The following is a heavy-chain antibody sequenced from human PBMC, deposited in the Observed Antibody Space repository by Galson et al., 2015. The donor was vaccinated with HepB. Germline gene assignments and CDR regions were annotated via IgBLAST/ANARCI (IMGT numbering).Heavy chain of an antibody. J-gene: IGHJ4*02. CDR2: IYPGDSDT. D-gene: IGHD3-22*01. Sequence: QSGAEVKKPGESLKISCKGSGYSFTSYWIGWVRQMPGKGLEWMGIIYPGDSDTRYSPSFQGQVTISADKSISTAYLQWSSLKASDTAMYYCARREYYYDSSGYWYYFDYWGQGTLVTVSS. CDR1: GYSFTSYW. V-gene: IGHV5-51*01. CDR3: ARREYYYDSSGYWYYFDY.